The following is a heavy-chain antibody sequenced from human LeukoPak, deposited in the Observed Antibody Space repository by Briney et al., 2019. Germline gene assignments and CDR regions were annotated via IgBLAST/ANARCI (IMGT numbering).Heavy chain of an antibody. J-gene: IGHJ6*04. Sequence: GGSLRLSCAASGFTFSSYAMSWVRPAPGKGLEWVSAISGSGGSTYYADSVKGRFTISRDNAKNSLYLQMNSLRAEDTAVYYCAELGITMIGGVWGKGTTVTISS. CDR2: ISGSGGST. V-gene: IGHV3-23*01. CDR3: AELGITMIGGV. D-gene: IGHD3-10*02. CDR1: GFTFSSYA.